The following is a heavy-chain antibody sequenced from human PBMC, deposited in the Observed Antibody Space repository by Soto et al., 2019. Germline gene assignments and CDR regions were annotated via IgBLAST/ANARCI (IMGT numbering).Heavy chain of an antibody. CDR1: GASISRYY. V-gene: IGHV4-59*05. J-gene: IGHJ5*01. Sequence: SETLSLTCTVSGASISRYYWSWIRQSPGKGLEWIGSIHNSGSTYFNPSLKGRVTISVDTSKNQFSLKLSSVTAADTAVYFCTRRSRWYYYGTASYYNLWFDSWGQGTLVTVSS. CDR3: TRRSRWYYYGTASYYNLWFDS. CDR2: IHNSGST. D-gene: IGHD3-10*01.